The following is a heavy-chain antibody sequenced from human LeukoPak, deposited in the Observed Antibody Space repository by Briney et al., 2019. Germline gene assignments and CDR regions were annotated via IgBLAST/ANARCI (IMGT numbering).Heavy chain of an antibody. CDR2: IYHSGNT. CDR3: ARVTGYVMEDYFDY. D-gene: IGHD6-13*01. CDR1: GYSIISGYY. V-gene: IGHV4-38-2*02. J-gene: IGHJ4*02. Sequence: SETLSLTCTVSGYSIISGYYWGWIRQPPGKGLEWIGSIYHSGNTYYSPSLKSRVTISVDTSKNQFSLRLSSVTAADTAVYYCARVTGYVMEDYFDYWGQGTLVTVSS.